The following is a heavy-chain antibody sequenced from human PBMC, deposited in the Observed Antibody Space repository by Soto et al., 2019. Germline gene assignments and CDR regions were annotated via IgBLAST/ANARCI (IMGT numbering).Heavy chain of an antibody. CDR1: GGSFSGYY. V-gene: IGHV4-34*01. J-gene: IGHJ3*02. CDR2: INHSGST. Sequence: QVQLQQWGAGLLKPSETLSLTCAVYGGSFSGYYWSWIRQPPGKGLEWIGEINHSGSTNYNTSLKSRVTISVDTSKNQFSLKLSSVTAADTAVYYCARPFTPIVVVAATDAFDIWGQGTMVTVSS. D-gene: IGHD2-15*01. CDR3: ARPFTPIVVVAATDAFDI.